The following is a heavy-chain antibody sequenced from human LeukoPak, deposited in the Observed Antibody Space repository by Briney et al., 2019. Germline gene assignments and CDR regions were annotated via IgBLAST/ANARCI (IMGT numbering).Heavy chain of an antibody. V-gene: IGHV4-4*07. J-gene: IGHJ4*02. CDR3: ARALRSGDYFDY. D-gene: IGHD2-15*01. Sequence: SEALSLTCTVSGGFISNYYWSWIRQPAGKGLEWIGRIYSSGTTKYNPSLKSRVTISVDKSKNQFSLKLSSVTAADTAVYYCARALRSGDYFDYWGQGTLVAVSS. CDR2: IYSSGTT. CDR1: GGFISNYY.